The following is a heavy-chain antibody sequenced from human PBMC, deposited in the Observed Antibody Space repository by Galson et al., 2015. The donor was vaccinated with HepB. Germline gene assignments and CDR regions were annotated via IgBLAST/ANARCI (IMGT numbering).Heavy chain of an antibody. D-gene: IGHD4-17*01. CDR3: AKSGDYVGYYYYGMDV. J-gene: IGHJ6*02. CDR1: GFTFSSYA. V-gene: IGHV3-23*01. CDR2: ISGSGGST. Sequence: LRLSCAASGFTFSSYAMRWVRQAPGKGPEWVSAISGSGGSTYYADSVKGRFTISRDNSKNTLYLQMNSLRAEDTAVYYCAKSGDYVGYYYYGMDVWGQGTTVTVSS.